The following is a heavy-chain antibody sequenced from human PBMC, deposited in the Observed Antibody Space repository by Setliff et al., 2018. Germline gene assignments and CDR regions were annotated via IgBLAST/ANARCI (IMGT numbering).Heavy chain of an antibody. V-gene: IGHV3-23*01. J-gene: IGHJ4*02. CDR3: APHSRSSDWRALDY. D-gene: IGHD2-2*01. Sequence: GSLRLSCAASGFTFSNAWMSWVRQAPAKGLEWVSTITSDGGTTWYADSVKGRFTIYRDNSKNILYLQMNSLRAEDTAVYYCAPHSRSSDWRALDYWGQGTLVTVSS. CDR1: GFTFSNAW. CDR2: ITSDGGTT.